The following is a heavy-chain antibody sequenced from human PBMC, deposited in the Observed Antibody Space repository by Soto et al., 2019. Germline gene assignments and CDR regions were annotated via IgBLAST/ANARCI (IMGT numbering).Heavy chain of an antibody. Sequence: QVQLVESGGGVVQPGRSLRLSCAASGFTFSSYGMHWVRQAPGKGLEWVAVISYDGSNKYYADSVKGRFTISRDNSKNTLYLQRNSLRAEDTAVYYCATSYSSSSPYPLWFDYCGQGTLVTVSS. D-gene: IGHD6-6*01. V-gene: IGHV3-30*03. CDR2: ISYDGSNK. CDR1: GFTFSSYG. J-gene: IGHJ4*02. CDR3: ATSYSSSSPYPLWFDY.